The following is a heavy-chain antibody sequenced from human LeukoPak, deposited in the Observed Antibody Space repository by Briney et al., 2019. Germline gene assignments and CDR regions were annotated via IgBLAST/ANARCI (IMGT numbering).Heavy chain of an antibody. CDR1: GGSFSGYY. CDR2: INHSGST. V-gene: IGHV4-34*01. J-gene: IGHJ4*02. CDR3: ARSRPTGSWHGAFVDY. Sequence: PSETLSPTCAVYGGSFSGYYWSWIRQPPGKGLEWIGEINHSGSTNYNPSLKSRVTISVDTSKNQFSLKLSSVTAADTAVYYCARSRPTGSWHGAFVDYWGRGTLVTVSS. D-gene: IGHD6-13*01.